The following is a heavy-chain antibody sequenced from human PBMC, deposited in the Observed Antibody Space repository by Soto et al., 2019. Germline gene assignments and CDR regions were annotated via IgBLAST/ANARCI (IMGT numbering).Heavy chain of an antibody. V-gene: IGHV1-69*01. CDR2: IIPIFGTA. J-gene: IGHJ4*02. CDR3: ARAGRREEAGYFDY. CDR1: GGTFRSYA. D-gene: IGHD6-19*01. Sequence: QVQLVQSGAEVKQPGASVKVSCKASGGTFRSYAISWVRQAHGQGLEWMGGIIPIFGTANYAQKCQGRATITADEYTSTAYMELRSLRSEDTAVYYCARAGRREEAGYFDYWGQGTLVTVSS.